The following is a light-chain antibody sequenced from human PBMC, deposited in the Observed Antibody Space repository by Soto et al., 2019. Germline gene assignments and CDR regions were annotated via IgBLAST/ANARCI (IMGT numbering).Light chain of an antibody. J-gene: IGLJ3*02. CDR1: SSDVGGYNY. Sequence: QSVLTQPASVSGSPGQSITISCTGTSSDVGGYNYVSWYQQHPGKAPKLMISEVSNRPSGVSNRFSGPKSGNTASLTISGLQAEDEADYYCQSYDSSLSGSWVFGGGTKLTVL. CDR3: QSYDSSLSGSWV. CDR2: EVS. V-gene: IGLV2-14*01.